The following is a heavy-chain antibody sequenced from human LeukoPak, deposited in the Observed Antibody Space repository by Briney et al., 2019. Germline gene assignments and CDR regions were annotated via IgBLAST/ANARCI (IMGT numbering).Heavy chain of an antibody. Sequence: GGSLRLSCAASGFTFSSYAMPWVRQAPGKGLEWVAVMSYDGSNKYYADSVKGRFTISRDNSKNTLYLQMNSLRAEDTAVYYCARDIQQLGWFDPWGQGTLVTVSS. D-gene: IGHD6-13*01. CDR1: GFTFSSYA. CDR3: ARDIQQLGWFDP. J-gene: IGHJ5*02. CDR2: MSYDGSNK. V-gene: IGHV3-30-3*01.